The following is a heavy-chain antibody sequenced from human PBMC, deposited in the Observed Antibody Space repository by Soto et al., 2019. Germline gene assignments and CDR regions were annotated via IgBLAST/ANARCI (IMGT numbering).Heavy chain of an antibody. CDR3: ARSPNIVVVPAAALSYYYMDV. CDR2: IIPILGIA. CDR1: GGTFSSYT. J-gene: IGHJ6*03. V-gene: IGHV1-69*02. D-gene: IGHD2-2*01. Sequence: SVKVSCQASGGTFSSYTISWVRQAPGQGLEWMGRIIPILGIANYAQKFQGRVTITADKSTSTAYMELSSLRSEDTAVYYCARSPNIVVVPAAALSYYYMDVWGKGTTVTVSS.